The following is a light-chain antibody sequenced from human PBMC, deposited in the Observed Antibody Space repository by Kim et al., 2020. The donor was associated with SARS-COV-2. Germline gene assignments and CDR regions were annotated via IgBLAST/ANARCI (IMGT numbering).Light chain of an antibody. V-gene: IGLV3-19*01. J-gene: IGLJ2*01. CDR2: GKN. Sequence: SSELTQDPAVSVALGQTVRITCQGDSLRNYYASWYQQKPGQAPVLVIYGKNNRPSVIPDRFSGSSSGNTASLTITGAQAEDEADYYCNSRDSSGYHVVFG. CDR3: NSRDSSGYHVV. CDR1: SLRNYY.